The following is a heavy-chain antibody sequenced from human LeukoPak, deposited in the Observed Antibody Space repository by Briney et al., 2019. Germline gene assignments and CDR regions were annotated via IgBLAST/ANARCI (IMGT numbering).Heavy chain of an antibody. J-gene: IGHJ4*02. CDR3: ARAGGRAVAGLFDY. CDR1: GGSISSYY. CDR2: MYYSGST. Sequence: SETLSLTCTVSGGSISSYYCSWIRQPPGKGLEWIGYMYYSGSTNYNPSLKSRVTISVDTSKNQFSLKLSSVTAADTAVYYCARAGGRAVAGLFDYWGQGTLVTVSS. D-gene: IGHD6-19*01. V-gene: IGHV4-59*01.